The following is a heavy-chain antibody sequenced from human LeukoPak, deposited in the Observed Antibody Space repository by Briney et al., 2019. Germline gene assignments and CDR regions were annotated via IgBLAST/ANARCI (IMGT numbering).Heavy chain of an antibody. J-gene: IGHJ6*04. Sequence: SVKVSCKASGGTFSSYAISWVRQAPGQGLEWMGGIIPIFGTANYAQKFQGRVPITTDESTSTAYMELSSLRSEDTAVYYCASSSGYYSPLDVWGKGTTVTVSS. CDR1: GGTFSSYA. V-gene: IGHV1-69*05. CDR2: IIPIFGTA. CDR3: ASSSGYYSPLDV. D-gene: IGHD3-22*01.